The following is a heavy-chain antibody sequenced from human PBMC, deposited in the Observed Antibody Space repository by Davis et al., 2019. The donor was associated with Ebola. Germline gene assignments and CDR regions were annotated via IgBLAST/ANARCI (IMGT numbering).Heavy chain of an antibody. D-gene: IGHD2-21*02. CDR1: GGSISTYH. Sequence: PSETLSLTCTVSGGSISTYHWTWIRQPPGKGLEWIGYIYYSGSTNSNPSLKSRVTISVDTSKNQFSLKLNSVTAADTAIYYCASSRRNCGGDCYHFDYWGPGTLVTVSS. V-gene: IGHV4-59*01. CDR3: ASSRRNCGGDCYHFDY. CDR2: IYYSGST. J-gene: IGHJ4*02.